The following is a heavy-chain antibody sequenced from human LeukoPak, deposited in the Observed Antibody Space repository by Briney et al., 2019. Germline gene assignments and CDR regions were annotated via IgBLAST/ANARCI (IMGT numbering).Heavy chain of an antibody. CDR1: GFTFSDYI. CDR2: ISSSGGYR. J-gene: IGHJ3*02. CDR3: ARDWHCSGGSCNFVVEVNDALDI. Sequence: PGGSLRLSCAPSGFTFSDYIMNWVRQPPGKGLEWVSLISSSGGYRYYADSVKGRFTIYRDNAKNSLYLQMNSLRPEETAVYYCARDWHCSGGSCNFVVEVNDALDIWSQGTMVPVSA. V-gene: IGHV3-21*01. D-gene: IGHD2-15*01.